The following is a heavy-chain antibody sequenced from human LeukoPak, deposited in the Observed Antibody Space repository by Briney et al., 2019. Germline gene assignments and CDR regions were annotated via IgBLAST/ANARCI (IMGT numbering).Heavy chain of an antibody. D-gene: IGHD7-27*01. J-gene: IGHJ4*02. V-gene: IGHV3-23*01. Sequence: GGSLRLSRTASGFTFSSYTMSWVRQAPEKGLKWVSTITTGGPNTYYADSVKGRFTVSRDDSKNTLYLQMNSLRAEDTAVYYCAKDGGLWVSAHWGDSWGRGTLVTVSS. CDR2: ITTGGPNT. CDR1: GFTFSSYT. CDR3: AKDGGLWVSAHWGDS.